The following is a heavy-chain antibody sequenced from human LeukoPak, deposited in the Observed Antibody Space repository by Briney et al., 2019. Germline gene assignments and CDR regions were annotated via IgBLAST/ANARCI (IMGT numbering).Heavy chain of an antibody. J-gene: IGHJ4*02. CDR1: GGSISSYY. CDR3: ARLISSTGNFDY. V-gene: IGHV4-39*02. CDR2: IYYSGTT. D-gene: IGHD1-14*01. Sequence: PSETLSLTCTVSGGSISSYYWGWIRQPPGKGLEWIGSIYYSGTTYYNPSLKSRVTISVDTSKNHFYLKLSSVTAADTAVYYCARLISSTGNFDYWGQGTLVTVSS.